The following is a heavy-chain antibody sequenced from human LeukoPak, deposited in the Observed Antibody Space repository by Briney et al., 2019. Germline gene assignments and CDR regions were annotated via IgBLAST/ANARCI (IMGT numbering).Heavy chain of an antibody. CDR3: ARSSYSSGQYYFDY. D-gene: IGHD6-19*01. V-gene: IGHV3-30*04. J-gene: IGHJ4*02. Sequence: GGSLRLSCAASGFTFRTYAMHWVRQAPGKGLEWVAFISFDDGTTKDYADSVKGRFTISRDSSKNTLYLQMNSLRAEDTAVYYCARSSYSSGQYYFDYWGQGTLVTVSS. CDR1: GFTFRTYA. CDR2: ISFDDGTTK.